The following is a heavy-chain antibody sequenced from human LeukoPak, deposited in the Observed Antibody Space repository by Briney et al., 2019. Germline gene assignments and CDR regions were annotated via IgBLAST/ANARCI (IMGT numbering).Heavy chain of an antibody. CDR3: VKSNSRYQPWTLDI. CDR2: IFYNEGT. CDR1: SGSFRTYY. D-gene: IGHD2-2*01. Sequence: SETLSLTCTVSSGSFRTYYWSWIRQPPGKGLEWIGYIFYNEGTSCNPSLKSRVTISVDTSNNQLSLKVNSVTAADTAMYYCVKSNSRYQPWTLDIWGRGTMVTVSS. V-gene: IGHV4-59*01. J-gene: IGHJ3*02.